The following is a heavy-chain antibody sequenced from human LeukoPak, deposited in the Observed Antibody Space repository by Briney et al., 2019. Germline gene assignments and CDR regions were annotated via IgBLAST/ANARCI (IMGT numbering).Heavy chain of an antibody. CDR2: SSVYNDNT. Sequence: ASVKVSCKASGYTFSSYGITWVRQAAAQGRERMGWSSVYNDNTNYAQKFQDRVTMTTEISTSTAYIELRSLRSDDTAVYYCARCVDNWNDVDYFDYWGQGTLVTVSS. J-gene: IGHJ4*02. D-gene: IGHD1-20*01. CDR1: GYTFSSYG. CDR3: ARCVDNWNDVDYFDY. V-gene: IGHV1-18*01.